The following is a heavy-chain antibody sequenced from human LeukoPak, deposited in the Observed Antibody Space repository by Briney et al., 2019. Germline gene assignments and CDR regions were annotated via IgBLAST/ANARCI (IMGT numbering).Heavy chain of an antibody. Sequence: GSLRLSCAASGFTLSGYWMNWVRQAPGKGLEWVANINLGGSAKLYVDSVKGRFTISRDNAKNSLDLQMNSLKVEDTAVYYYAAWGKYNYWGQGTLVTVSS. CDR3: AAWGKYNY. CDR1: GFTLSGYW. D-gene: IGHD7-27*01. J-gene: IGHJ4*02. CDR2: INLGGSAK. V-gene: IGHV3-7*01.